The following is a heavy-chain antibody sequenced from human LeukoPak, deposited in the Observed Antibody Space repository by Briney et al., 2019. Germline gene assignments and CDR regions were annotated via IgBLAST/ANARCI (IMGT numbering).Heavy chain of an antibody. Sequence: PGGSLRLSCAASGFTFSSYSMNWVRQAPGQGLEWVSSISSSSSYIYYADSVKGRFTISRDNAKNSLYLQINGLRAEDTAVYYCARDLGYYDSSGYYDYWGQGTLVTVSS. CDR2: ISSSSSYI. D-gene: IGHD3-22*01. J-gene: IGHJ4*02. V-gene: IGHV3-21*01. CDR3: ARDLGYYDSSGYYDY. CDR1: GFTFSSYS.